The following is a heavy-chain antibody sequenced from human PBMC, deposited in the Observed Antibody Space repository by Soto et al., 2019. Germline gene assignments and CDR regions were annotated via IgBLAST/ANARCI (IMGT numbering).Heavy chain of an antibody. Sequence: QVQLVESGRGVVQPGRSLRLSCAASGFTFSSYGMHWVRQAPGKGLEWVAVIWYDGSNKYYADSVKGRFTISRDNSKNALYLQMNSLRAEDTAVYYCARDPYSSSSAVDHWGQGTLVTVSS. J-gene: IGHJ4*02. D-gene: IGHD6-6*01. CDR3: ARDPYSSSSAVDH. CDR2: IWYDGSNK. V-gene: IGHV3-33*01. CDR1: GFTFSSYG.